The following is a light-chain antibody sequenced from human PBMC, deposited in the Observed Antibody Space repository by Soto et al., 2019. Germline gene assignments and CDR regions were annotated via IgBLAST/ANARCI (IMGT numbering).Light chain of an antibody. J-gene: IGKJ5*01. V-gene: IGKV1-9*01. CDR2: AAS. Sequence: DIQLAQSPSFLSASVGDIVTISCRASQGISSYLAWYQHKPGKAPNLLISAASTLQSGVPSRFSGSGSGTEFTLTISSLQAEDVAVYYCQQYYSTFGRKFGQGTRLEIK. CDR1: QGISSY. CDR3: QQYYSTFGRK.